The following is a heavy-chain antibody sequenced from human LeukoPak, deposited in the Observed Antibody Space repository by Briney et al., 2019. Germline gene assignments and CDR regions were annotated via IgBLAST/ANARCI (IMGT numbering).Heavy chain of an antibody. J-gene: IGHJ4*02. Sequence: GASVKVSCKAAGYTFTSYDITWVRQATGQGLEWMGWMNPNSGNTGYAQKFQGRVTLTRNTSIGTAYMELSSLRSEDTAVYYCARGSKTYYYGSGSSFSEYWGQGTLVTVSS. CDR1: GYTFTSYD. CDR2: MNPNSGNT. V-gene: IGHV1-8*01. CDR3: ARGSKTYYYGSGSSFSEY. D-gene: IGHD3-10*01.